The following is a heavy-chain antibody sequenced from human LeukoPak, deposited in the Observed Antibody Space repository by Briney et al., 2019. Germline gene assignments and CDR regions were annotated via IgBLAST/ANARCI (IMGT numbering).Heavy chain of an antibody. V-gene: IGHV3-74*01. CDR2: INGSST. J-gene: IGHJ4*02. D-gene: IGHD6-25*01. CDR1: GFTFSSYA. Sequence: PGGSLRLSCAASGFTFSSYAMSWVRQAPGKGLVWVSRINGSSTSYADSVKGRFTISRDNAKNTLYLQMNSLRAEDTAVYYCARKPAPADWGQGTLVTVSS. CDR3: ARKPAPAD.